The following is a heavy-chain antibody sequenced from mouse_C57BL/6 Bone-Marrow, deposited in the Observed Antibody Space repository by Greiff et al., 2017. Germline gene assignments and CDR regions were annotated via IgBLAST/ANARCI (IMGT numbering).Heavy chain of an antibody. CDR1: GYSFTGYF. J-gene: IGHJ2*01. V-gene: IGHV1-20*01. CDR2: INPYNGDT. CDR3: ARTVDGYYDYFDY. Sequence: EVQLQQSGPELVKPGDSVKISCKASGYSFTGYFMNWVMQSHGKSLEWIGRINPYNGDTFYNQKFKGKATLTVDKSSSTAHMELRSLTSEDSAVYYCARTVDGYYDYFDYWGQGTTLTVSS. D-gene: IGHD2-3*01.